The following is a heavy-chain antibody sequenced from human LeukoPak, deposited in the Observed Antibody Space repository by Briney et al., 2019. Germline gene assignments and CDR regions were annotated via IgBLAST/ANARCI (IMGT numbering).Heavy chain of an antibody. Sequence: GGSLRLSCAASGFTFCSYAMHWVRQAPGKGLEWVAVISYDGSNKYYADSVKGRFTISRDNSKNTLYLQMNSLRAEDTAVYYCARDLTVGGSYCDYYYGMDVWGQGTTVTVSS. CDR1: GFTFCSYA. J-gene: IGHJ6*02. CDR2: ISYDGSNK. V-gene: IGHV3-30*04. CDR3: ARDLTVGGSYCDYYYGMDV. D-gene: IGHD1-26*01.